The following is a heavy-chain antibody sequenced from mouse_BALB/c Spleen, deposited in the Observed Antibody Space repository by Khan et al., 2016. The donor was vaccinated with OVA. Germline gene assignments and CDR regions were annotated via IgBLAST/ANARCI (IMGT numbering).Heavy chain of an antibody. D-gene: IGHD1-1*01. CDR1: DYSITSGYY. J-gene: IGHJ2*01. V-gene: IGHV3-6*02. Sequence: EVELVESGPGLVKPSQSLSLTCSVTDYSITSGYYWNWIRQFPGNKLEWMGYISYDGSNNYNPSLKNRISITRDTSKNQFFLKLNSVTTEDTATYYCARDDYGNGYFDYWGQGTTLTVSS. CDR3: ARDDYGNGYFDY. CDR2: ISYDGSN.